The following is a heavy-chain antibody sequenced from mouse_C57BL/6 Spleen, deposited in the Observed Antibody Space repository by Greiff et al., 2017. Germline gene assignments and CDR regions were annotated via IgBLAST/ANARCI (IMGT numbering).Heavy chain of an antibody. Sequence: QVHVKQSGAELARPGASVKMSCKASGYTFTSYTMHWVKQRPGQGLEWIGYINPSSGYTKYNQKFKDKATLTADKSSSTAYMQLSSLTSEDSAVYYWARWDGRGGYAMDYWGQGTSVTVSS. V-gene: IGHV1-4*01. J-gene: IGHJ4*01. CDR1: GYTFTSYT. CDR3: ARWDGRGGYAMDY. D-gene: IGHD2-3*01. CDR2: INPSSGYT.